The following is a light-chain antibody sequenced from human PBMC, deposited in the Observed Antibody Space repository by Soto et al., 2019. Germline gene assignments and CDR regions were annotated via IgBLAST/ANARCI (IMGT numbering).Light chain of an antibody. Sequence: QSALTQPASVSGSPGQSITISCIGTSSDVGNYNYVSWYQQHPGKAPKLMIYDVSNRPSGVSNRFSGSKSGNTASLTISGLQAEDEADYYCNSSTSISTCVFGTGTKLTVL. J-gene: IGLJ1*01. CDR2: DVS. CDR1: SSDVGNYNY. CDR3: NSSTSISTCV. V-gene: IGLV2-14*01.